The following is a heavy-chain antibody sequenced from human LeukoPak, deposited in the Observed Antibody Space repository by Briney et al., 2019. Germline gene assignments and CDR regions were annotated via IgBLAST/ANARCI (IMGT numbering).Heavy chain of an antibody. CDR2: INHSGST. CDR3: AVPDPLEYYGMDV. V-gene: IGHV4-34*01. CDR1: GGSFSGYY. J-gene: IGHJ6*02. Sequence: SETLSLTCAVYGGSFSGYYWTWIRQPPGKGLEWIGEINHSGSTNYNPSLKSRVTISVDTSKNQFSLKLSSVTAADTAVYYCAVPDPLEYYGMDVWGQGTTVTVCS. D-gene: IGHD2-2*01.